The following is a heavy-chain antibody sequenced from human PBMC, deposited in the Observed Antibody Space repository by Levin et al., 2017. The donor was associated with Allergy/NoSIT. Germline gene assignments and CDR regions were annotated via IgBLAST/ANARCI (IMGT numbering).Heavy chain of an antibody. V-gene: IGHV3-74*01. CDR3: ARDQGGLGPTTFDY. CDR2: ISSDGTGT. D-gene: IGHD1-26*01. J-gene: IGHJ4*02. Sequence: GGSLRLSCTVSGFTFSTYWMHWVRQVPGKGLVWVSRISSDGTGTKYADSVKGRFTISRDDAKNTLYLQMNSLRAEVTALYYCARDQGGLGPTTFDYWGQGILVTVSS. CDR1: GFTFSTYW.